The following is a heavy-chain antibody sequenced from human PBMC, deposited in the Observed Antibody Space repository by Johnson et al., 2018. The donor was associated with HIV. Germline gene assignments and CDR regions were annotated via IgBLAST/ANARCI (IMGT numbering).Heavy chain of an antibody. Sequence: VHLVESGGGVVQPGRSLRLSCAASGFTFSSYAMHWVRQAPGKGLEWVSVIYNDDSTYYADSVKGRFTISRDISKNTLSLQMNSLRAEDTAVYYCARRDAALVTAAFDIWGQGTMVTVSS. CDR3: ARRDAALVTAAFDI. CDR1: GFTFSSYA. J-gene: IGHJ3*02. V-gene: IGHV3-66*04. CDR2: IYNDDST. D-gene: IGHD5-18*01.